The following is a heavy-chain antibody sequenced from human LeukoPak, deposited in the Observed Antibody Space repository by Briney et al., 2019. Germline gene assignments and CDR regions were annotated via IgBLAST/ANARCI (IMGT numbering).Heavy chain of an antibody. D-gene: IGHD5-18*01. V-gene: IGHV1-69*13. J-gene: IGHJ4*02. CDR1: GYTLTSYG. CDR3: ARADGYSYGPSFDY. Sequence: SVKVSCKASGYTLTSYGISWVRQAPGQGLEWMGGIIPIFGTANYAQKFQGRVTITADESTSTAYMELSSLRSEDTAVYYCARADGYSYGPSFDYWGQGTLVTVSS. CDR2: IIPIFGTA.